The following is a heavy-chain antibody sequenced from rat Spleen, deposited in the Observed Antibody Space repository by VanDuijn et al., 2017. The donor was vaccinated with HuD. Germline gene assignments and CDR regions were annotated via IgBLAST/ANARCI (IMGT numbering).Heavy chain of an antibody. CDR2: ITNTGGST. J-gene: IGHJ3*01. Sequence: EVQLVESGGGLVQPGRSLKLSCVASGFTFNNYWMTWIRQAPGKGLEWIASITNTGGSTFYSDSVKGRFTLSRDNAKSTLYLQMDSLRSEDTATYYCTSDTSNWFAYWGQGTLVTVSS. CDR1: GFTFNNYW. V-gene: IGHV5-31*01. CDR3: TSDTSNWFAY. D-gene: IGHD2-1*01.